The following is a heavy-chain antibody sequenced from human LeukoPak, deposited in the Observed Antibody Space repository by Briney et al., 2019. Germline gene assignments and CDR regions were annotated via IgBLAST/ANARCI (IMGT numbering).Heavy chain of an antibody. J-gene: IGHJ4*02. Sequence: GGSLRLSCATSGFSFSDNYMSWIRQAPGKGLQWLSYISGDGYDINYADSVKGRFTVARDNAKNALYLQMNSLRAEDTAVYYCAKVWDYGGNDYWGQGTLVTVSS. V-gene: IGHV3-11*04. CDR2: ISGDGYDI. CDR1: GFSFSDNY. CDR3: AKVWDYGGNDY. D-gene: IGHD4-23*01.